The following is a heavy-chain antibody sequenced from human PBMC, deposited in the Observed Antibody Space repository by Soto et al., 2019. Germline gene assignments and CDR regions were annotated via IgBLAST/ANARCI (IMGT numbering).Heavy chain of an antibody. D-gene: IGHD4-17*01. Sequence: GGSLRLSCAASGFTFDDYAMHWVRQAPGKGLEWVSGISWNSGSIGYADSVKGRFTISRDNAKNSLYLQMNSLRAEDTALYYCAKDKEWGLYDYGDLRGGAFDIWGQGTMVTVSS. CDR1: GFTFDDYA. J-gene: IGHJ3*02. V-gene: IGHV3-9*01. CDR2: ISWNSGSI. CDR3: AKDKEWGLYDYGDLRGGAFDI.